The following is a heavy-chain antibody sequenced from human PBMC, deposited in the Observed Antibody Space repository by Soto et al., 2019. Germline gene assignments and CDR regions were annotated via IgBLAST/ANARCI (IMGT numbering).Heavy chain of an antibody. J-gene: IGHJ6*03. D-gene: IGHD2-2*02. CDR1: GYSFTSYW. CDR3: ARHLTAAIDYYYYYSMDV. CDR2: IYPGDSDT. Sequence: GESLKISCKGSGYSFTSYWIGWVRQMPGKGLEWMGIIYPGDSDTRYSPSFQGQVTISADKSISTAYLQWSSLKASDTAMYYCARHLTAAIDYYYYYSMDVWGKGTTVTVSS. V-gene: IGHV5-51*01.